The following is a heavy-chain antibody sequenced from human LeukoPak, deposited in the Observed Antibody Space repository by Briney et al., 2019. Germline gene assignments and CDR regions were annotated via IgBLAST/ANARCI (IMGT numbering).Heavy chain of an antibody. CDR1: GFIFSSYE. D-gene: IGHD4/OR15-4a*01. CDR2: ISSSRSTI. CDR3: ARQGAYYYYGMDV. Sequence: GGSLRLSCAASGFIFSSYEMNWVRQAPGKGLEWVSYISSSRSTIYYADSVKGRFTISRDNAKNSLYLQMNSLRAEDTAVYYCARQGAYYYYGMDVWGQGTTVTVSS. V-gene: IGHV3-48*03. J-gene: IGHJ6*02.